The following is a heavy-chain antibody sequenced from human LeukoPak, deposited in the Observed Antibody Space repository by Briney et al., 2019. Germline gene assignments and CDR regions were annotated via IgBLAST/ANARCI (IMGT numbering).Heavy chain of an antibody. Sequence: ASVKVSCKASGGTFSSYAISWVRQAPGQGLEWMGGIIPIFGTANYAQKSQGRVTITTDESTSTAYMELSSLRSEDTAVYYCARGASIAAAGDYWGQGTLVTVSS. CDR1: GGTFSSYA. CDR2: IIPIFGTA. J-gene: IGHJ4*02. D-gene: IGHD6-13*01. V-gene: IGHV1-69*05. CDR3: ARGASIAAAGDY.